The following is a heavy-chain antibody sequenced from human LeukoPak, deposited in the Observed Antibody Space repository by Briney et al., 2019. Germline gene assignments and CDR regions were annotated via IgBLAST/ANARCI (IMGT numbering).Heavy chain of an antibody. CDR1: GYTFTDYF. CDR3: ARDKYRPGYYGMDV. V-gene: IGHV1-2*06. Sequence: ASVKVSCKASGYTFTDYFVHWVRQAPGQGLEWMGRINPNGGGTHYSQKFDGRVTMNRDTSISTAYMELSRLRSDDTAVYYCARDKYRPGYYGMDVWGQGTTVTVSS. D-gene: IGHD5-12*01. CDR2: INPNGGGT. J-gene: IGHJ6*02.